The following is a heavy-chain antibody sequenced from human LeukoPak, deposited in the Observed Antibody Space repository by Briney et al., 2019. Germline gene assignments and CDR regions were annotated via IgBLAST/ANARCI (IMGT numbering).Heavy chain of an antibody. J-gene: IGHJ5*02. CDR3: AREYYYDSSGYYSRGNWFDP. CDR1: GGTFSSYA. D-gene: IGHD3-22*01. V-gene: IGHV1-69*04. CDR2: IIPILGIA. Sequence: SVKVSCKASGGTFSSYAISWVRQAPGQGLEWMGRIIPILGIANYAQKFQGRVTITADKSTSTAYMELSSLRSEDTAVYYCAREYYYDSSGYYSRGNWFDPWGQGTLVTVSS.